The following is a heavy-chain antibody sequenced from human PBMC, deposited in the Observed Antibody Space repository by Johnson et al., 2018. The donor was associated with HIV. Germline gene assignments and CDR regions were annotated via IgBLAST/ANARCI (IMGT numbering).Heavy chain of an antibody. CDR2: ISWNSGSI. CDR3: AKDTGAAGTRGYAFDI. Sequence: EVQLVESGGGVVQPGRSLRLSCAASGFTFSSYAMHWVRQAPGKGLEWVSGISWNSGSIGYADSVKGRFTISRDNAKNSLYLQMNSLRAEDTALYYCAKDTGAAGTRGYAFDIWGQGTMVTVSS. CDR1: GFTFSSYA. D-gene: IGHD6-13*01. J-gene: IGHJ3*02. V-gene: IGHV3-9*01.